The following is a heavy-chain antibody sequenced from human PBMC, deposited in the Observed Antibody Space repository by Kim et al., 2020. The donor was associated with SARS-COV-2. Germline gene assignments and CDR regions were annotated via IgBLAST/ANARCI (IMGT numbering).Heavy chain of an antibody. D-gene: IGHD2-2*01. CDR2: ISYDGSNK. Sequence: GGSLRLSCAASGFTFSSYGMHWVRQAPGKGLEWVAVISYDGSNKYYADSVKGRFTISRDNSKNTLYLQMNSLRAEDTAVYYCARDRGYCSSTSCYYYFDYCGQGTLVTVSS. J-gene: IGHJ4*02. CDR3: ARDRGYCSSTSCYYYFDY. V-gene: IGHV3-33*05. CDR1: GFTFSSYG.